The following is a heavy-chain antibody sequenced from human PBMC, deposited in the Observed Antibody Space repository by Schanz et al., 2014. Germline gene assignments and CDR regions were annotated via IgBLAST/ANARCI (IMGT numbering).Heavy chain of an antibody. Sequence: EVQLVESGGDLVQPGRSLRLSCAASGFTFDEYGMHLVRQAPGKGLEWVSVIYGGGITYYADSVKGRFTISRDSSRNTLYLQMNSLRAEDTAVYYCARPLGPNYYYYGLDVWGQGTTVTVSS. CDR1: GFTFDEYG. CDR2: IYGGGIT. CDR3: ARPLGPNYYYYGLDV. J-gene: IGHJ6*02. V-gene: IGHV3-66*04.